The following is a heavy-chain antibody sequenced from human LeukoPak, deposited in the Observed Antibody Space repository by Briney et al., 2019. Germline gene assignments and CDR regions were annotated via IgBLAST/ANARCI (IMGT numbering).Heavy chain of an antibody. J-gene: IGHJ4*02. V-gene: IGHV3-7*01. CDR1: GFTFSTYW. CDR3: AIAAGWEQAY. Sequence: QPGGSLRLSCAASGFTFSTYWLSWVRQAPGKGMEWVANINQDGSATHYVDSAKGRFIVSRDNAKNSVFLQMSSLRAEDTAVYCCAIAAGWEQAYWGQGTLVTVSS. CDR2: INQDGSAT. D-gene: IGHD1-26*01.